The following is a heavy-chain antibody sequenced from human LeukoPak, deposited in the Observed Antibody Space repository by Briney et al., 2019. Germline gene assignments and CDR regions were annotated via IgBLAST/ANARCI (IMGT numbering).Heavy chain of an antibody. CDR1: GYTFTNYE. Sequence: ASVTVSCKASGYTFTNYEINWVRQATGQGLEWMGWMNPNSGDTAYAQQFQGRVTMTRSTSISTAYMELSSLRSEDTAVYYCARGLGSYDSSELTWPMISFWGQGTVVTVSS. J-gene: IGHJ4*02. CDR2: MNPNSGDT. CDR3: ARGLGSYDSSELTWPMISF. V-gene: IGHV1-8*01. D-gene: IGHD3-22*01.